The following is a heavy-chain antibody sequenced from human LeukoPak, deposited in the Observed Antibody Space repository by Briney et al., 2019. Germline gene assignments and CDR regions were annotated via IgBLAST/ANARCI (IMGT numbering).Heavy chain of an antibody. D-gene: IGHD1-14*01. V-gene: IGHV3-7*05. CDR1: GFTFSSFW. CDR3: ASYNDRDAFNI. J-gene: IGHJ3*02. Sequence: PGGSLRLSCAASGFTFSSFWMSWVRQAPGKGLEWVAKIIQDGSEKYYVDSVKGRFTISRDNAKNSLYLQMNSLRAEDTAVYYCASYNDRDAFNIWGQGTLVTVSS. CDR2: IIQDGSEK.